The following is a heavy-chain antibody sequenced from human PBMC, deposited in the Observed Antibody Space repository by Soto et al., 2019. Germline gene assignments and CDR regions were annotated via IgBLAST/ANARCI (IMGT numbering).Heavy chain of an antibody. Sequence: QVQLVQSGAEVKKPGSSVKVSCKTSGGTFSSHAVSWVRQAPGQGLEWMGRIIPIFRATNYAEKVHGRVTITADESTNTVYMELSSMRSEDTAMYYCARAERSVEFCPTYWGQGTLVTVSS. CDR1: GGTFSSHA. D-gene: IGHD3-3*02. CDR2: IIPIFRAT. CDR3: ARAERSVEFCPTY. V-gene: IGHV1-69*15. J-gene: IGHJ4*02.